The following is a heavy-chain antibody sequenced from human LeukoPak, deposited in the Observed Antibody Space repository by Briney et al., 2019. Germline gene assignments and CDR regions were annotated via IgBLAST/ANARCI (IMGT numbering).Heavy chain of an antibody. J-gene: IGHJ4*02. CDR3: ARHHLRAENSGWYG. D-gene: IGHD6-13*01. Sequence: GGSLRLSCAASGFTFSSYEMNWVRQAPGKGLEWVSYISSSGSTTYYADSVKGRFTISRDNAKNSLYLQMDSLRAGDTAVYYCARHHLRAENSGWYGWGQGTLVTVSS. CDR2: ISSSGSTT. V-gene: IGHV3-48*03. CDR1: GFTFSSYE.